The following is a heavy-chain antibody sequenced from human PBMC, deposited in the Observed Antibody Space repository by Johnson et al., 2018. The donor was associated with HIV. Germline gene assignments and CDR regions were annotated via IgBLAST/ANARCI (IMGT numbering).Heavy chain of an antibody. CDR1: RFTFSSYA. J-gene: IGHJ3*01. CDR3: AKEIWETYGGFRVGDAFDL. Sequence: EVQLVESGGGLVQPGGSLRLSCAASRFTFSSYAMSWVRQAPGKGLEWVSGISGGDGRTFYADSVWGRFTISRDNSKNTLYLQMNSLRDEDTAVYYCAKEIWETYGGFRVGDAFDLWGQGTMVAVSS. D-gene: IGHD1-26*01. V-gene: IGHV3-23*04. CDR2: ISGGDGRT.